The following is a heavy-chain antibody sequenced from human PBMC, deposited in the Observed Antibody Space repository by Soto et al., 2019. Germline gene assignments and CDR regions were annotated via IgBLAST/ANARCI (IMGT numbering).Heavy chain of an antibody. J-gene: IGHJ4*02. V-gene: IGHV5-51*01. CDR2: IYPGDSDT. CDR1: GYSFTSYW. Sequence: GESLKISCKGSGYSFTSYWIGWVRQMPGKGLEWMGIIYPGDSDTRYSPSFQGQVTISADKSISTAYLQWSSLKASDTAMYYCARVHHSLLLWFGVFDYWGQGTLVTVSS. CDR3: ARVHHSLLLWFGVFDY. D-gene: IGHD3-10*01.